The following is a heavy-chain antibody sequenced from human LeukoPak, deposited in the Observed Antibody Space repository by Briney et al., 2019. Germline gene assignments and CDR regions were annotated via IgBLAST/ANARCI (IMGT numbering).Heavy chain of an antibody. Sequence: GGSLRLSCAASGFTLSNYGMAWVRQPPGKGLEWVAAVRGSGYSTSYADSVRGRFTISRDNPKNTLYLQMNSLRAEDTAVYYCGKDPNGDYLGAFDFWGQGTVVTVSS. J-gene: IGHJ3*01. CDR2: VRGSGYST. D-gene: IGHD4-17*01. CDR1: GFTLSNYG. V-gene: IGHV3-23*01. CDR3: GKDPNGDYLGAFDF.